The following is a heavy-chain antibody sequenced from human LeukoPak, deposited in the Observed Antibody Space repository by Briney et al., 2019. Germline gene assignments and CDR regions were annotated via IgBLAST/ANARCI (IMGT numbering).Heavy chain of an antibody. CDR2: INPSGGST. Sequence: ASVKVSCKASGYTFTSYYMHWVRQAPGPGLEWMGIINPSGGSTSYAQKFQGRVTMTRDTSTSTVYMELSSLRSEDTAVYYCARDRIAVAGNGDAFDIWGQGTMVTVSS. V-gene: IGHV1-46*03. D-gene: IGHD6-19*01. CDR1: GYTFTSYY. CDR3: ARDRIAVAGNGDAFDI. J-gene: IGHJ3*02.